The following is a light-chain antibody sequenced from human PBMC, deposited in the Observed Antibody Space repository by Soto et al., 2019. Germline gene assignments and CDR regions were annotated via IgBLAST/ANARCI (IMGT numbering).Light chain of an antibody. J-gene: IGKJ4*01. V-gene: IGKV1-12*01. CDR2: AAS. CDR1: QDISSW. CDR3: QQGDSFPFT. Sequence: DIQMTQSPSSVSASVGDRVTITCRASQDISSWVAWYQQKPGKAPKLLISAASSLQSGVPRRFSGSGSGTDFTLLVSSLQPEDFAPYFCQQGDSFPFTFGGGTKVEIK.